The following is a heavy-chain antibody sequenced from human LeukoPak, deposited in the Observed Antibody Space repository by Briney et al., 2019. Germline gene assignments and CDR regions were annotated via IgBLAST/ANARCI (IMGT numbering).Heavy chain of an antibody. V-gene: IGHV3-23*01. CDR1: GFTFSTYA. Sequence: GGSLRLSCAASGFTFSTYAMNWVRQAPGKGLEWVSGIRGSGGTTSYADSVKGRFTISRDNSRNTLYLQMNSLRAEDTAVYYCAKDLRVVTAGPFDYWGQGTLVTVSS. CDR2: IRGSGGTT. D-gene: IGHD2-2*01. CDR3: AKDLRVVTAGPFDY. J-gene: IGHJ4*02.